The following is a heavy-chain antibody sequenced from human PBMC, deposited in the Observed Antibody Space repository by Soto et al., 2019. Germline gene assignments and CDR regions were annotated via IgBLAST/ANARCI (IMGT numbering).Heavy chain of an antibody. V-gene: IGHV4-38-2*01. D-gene: IGHD3-10*01. CDR1: GYSISSAYY. J-gene: IGHJ4*02. CDR3: ARSGKTSPPCPKQ. CDR2: VYHSGST. Sequence: SETLSLTCVVSGYSISSAYYWGWIRQPPGKGLEWIGSVYHSGSTYCNPSLKSRATISVDTSKNHFSLKLRSATAADSAIYYWARSGKTSPPCPKQWGQGTLVTVFS.